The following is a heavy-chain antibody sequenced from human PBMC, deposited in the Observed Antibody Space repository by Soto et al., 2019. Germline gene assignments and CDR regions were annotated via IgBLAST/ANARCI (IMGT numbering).Heavy chain of an antibody. CDR3: ARQSREGRQQLDN. D-gene: IGHD6-13*01. J-gene: IGHJ4*02. CDR2: IYYGGST. Sequence: SETLSLTCTVSGDSISSRSYYWDWIRQPPGKGLEWIGSIYYGGSTYYNPSLRGRVTMSIDTSKNHFSLKLSSVTAADTAVYYCARQSREGRQQLDNWGQGTLVTVSS. CDR1: GDSISSRSYY. V-gene: IGHV4-39*01.